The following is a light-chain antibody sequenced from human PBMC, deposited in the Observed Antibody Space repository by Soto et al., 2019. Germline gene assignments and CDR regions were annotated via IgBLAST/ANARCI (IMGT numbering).Light chain of an antibody. CDR1: SSNIGNNY. Sequence: QSVLTQPPSVSAAPGQKVTISCSGSSSNIGNNYVSWYQQLPGTAPKLLIYENNKRPSGIPHRFSGSKSGTSATLGITGLQTGDEADYYCGTWDSSLSVWVFGGGTKLTVL. CDR3: GTWDSSLSVWV. J-gene: IGLJ3*02. CDR2: ENN. V-gene: IGLV1-51*02.